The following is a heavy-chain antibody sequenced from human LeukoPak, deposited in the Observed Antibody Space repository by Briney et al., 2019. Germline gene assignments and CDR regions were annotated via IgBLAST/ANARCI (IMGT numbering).Heavy chain of an antibody. Sequence: GGSLRLSCVGSGFSFSRYAMHWVRQAPGKGLEYVSAINTNGNWQYYVDSVKGRFSISRDNSKNTVYLQMDSLRAEDMAVYYCARDGPFGSGSFNYWGQGTLVTVSS. CDR1: GFSFSRYA. CDR2: INTNGNWQ. V-gene: IGHV3-64*02. CDR3: ARDGPFGSGSFNY. D-gene: IGHD3-10*01. J-gene: IGHJ4*02.